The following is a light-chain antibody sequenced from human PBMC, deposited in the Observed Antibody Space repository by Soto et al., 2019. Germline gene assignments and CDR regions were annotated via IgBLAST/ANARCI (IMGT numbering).Light chain of an antibody. Sequence: QSALTQPASVSGSPGQSITISCTGTSSDVGGYNYVSWYQLHPGKAPKLIIYEVNNRPSGLSNRFSGSKSGNTASLTISGLQAEDEGDYYCSSYTSDNSPYVFGTGTKLTVL. CDR3: SSYTSDNSPYV. V-gene: IGLV2-14*01. CDR1: SSDVGGYNY. CDR2: EVN. J-gene: IGLJ1*01.